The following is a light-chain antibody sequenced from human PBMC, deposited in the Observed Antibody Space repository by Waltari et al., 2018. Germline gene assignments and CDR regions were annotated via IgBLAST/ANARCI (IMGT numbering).Light chain of an antibody. CDR3: QVWDTSGNPSVA. Sequence: SYILTQPPSVSVAPGKTDRITCGGNNIQSKRVEWYRQKPGQAPALVIYHDFDRPSGIPERFSGSSSGNTATLTISRVEVGDEADYFCQVWDTSGNPSVAFGGGTKLTVL. CDR1: NIQSKR. CDR2: HDF. J-gene: IGLJ2*01. V-gene: IGLV3-21*03.